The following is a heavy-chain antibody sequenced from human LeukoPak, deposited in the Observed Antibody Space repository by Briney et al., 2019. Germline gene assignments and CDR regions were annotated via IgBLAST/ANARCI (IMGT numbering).Heavy chain of an antibody. Sequence: ASVRVSCKTSGYSFSTYYIHWMRRAPGQGLEWLGMINTNNGRTNQPENFRDSVTLTRDMSTSTVYMEMTSLLSADTGMYYCVREKAGGYFDFWGQGTLVTVSS. V-gene: IGHV1-46*01. CDR2: INTNNGRT. CDR3: VREKAGGYFDF. CDR1: GYSFSTYY. D-gene: IGHD3-10*01. J-gene: IGHJ4*02.